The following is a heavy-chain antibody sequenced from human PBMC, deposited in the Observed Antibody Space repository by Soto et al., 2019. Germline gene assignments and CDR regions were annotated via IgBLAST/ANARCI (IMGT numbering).Heavy chain of an antibody. J-gene: IGHJ5*02. Sequence: QVQLQQWGAGLLKPSETLSLTCAVYGGSFINHYWSWIRQPPGKGLEWIGEINHIGITNYNPSLKSRVTVSVDTFKKQCSLKLSSVAAADTAVYYCARGDILIGSRNWFDPWGQGTLVTVSS. D-gene: IGHD3-9*01. CDR3: ARGDILIGSRNWFDP. V-gene: IGHV4-34*01. CDR1: GGSFINHY. CDR2: INHIGIT.